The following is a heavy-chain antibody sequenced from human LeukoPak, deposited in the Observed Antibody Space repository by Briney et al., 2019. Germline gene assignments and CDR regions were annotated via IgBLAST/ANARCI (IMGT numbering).Heavy chain of an antibody. Sequence: PGGSLRLSCAASGFTFSNYAMSWVRQAPGKGLEWVAGISGTGGSTHYADSVKGRFTISRDSSKNTVYLQMRNLRVEHTAVYYCAKVVAGSIDYYFDCWGQGILVAVSS. V-gene: IGHV3-23*01. J-gene: IGHJ4*02. CDR3: AKVVAGSIDYYFDC. D-gene: IGHD3-16*02. CDR1: GFTFSNYA. CDR2: ISGTGGST.